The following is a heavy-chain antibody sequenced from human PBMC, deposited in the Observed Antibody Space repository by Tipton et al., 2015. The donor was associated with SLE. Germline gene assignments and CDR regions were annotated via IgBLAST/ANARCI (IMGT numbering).Heavy chain of an antibody. Sequence: TLSLTCKVSGDSLSSYYWTWSRQPTGKGLEWIGYIYYSGSAKYNPSLESRVTMSVDTSKNQVSLNLSSVTAADTAVYFCARRDLSLGYFDYWGQGTLVTVSS. D-gene: IGHD3-16*01. J-gene: IGHJ4*02. CDR3: ARRDLSLGYFDY. CDR1: GDSLSSYY. V-gene: IGHV4-59*12. CDR2: IYYSGSA.